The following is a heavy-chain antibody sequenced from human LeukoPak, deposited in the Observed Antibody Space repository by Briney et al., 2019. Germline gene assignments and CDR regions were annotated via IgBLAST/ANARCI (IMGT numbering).Heavy chain of an antibody. J-gene: IGHJ4*02. CDR2: IKQDGSDT. D-gene: IGHD3-3*02. Sequence: VGSLRLSCAGSGFTFGNSWMNWFRQAPGKGLEWVAHIKQDGSDTYVDSVKGRFTISRDIAKTSLFLHMNSLTTEDSAVYYCAREHSSHFTWGQGTLVTVSS. CDR1: GFTFGNSW. CDR3: AREHSSHFT. V-gene: IGHV3-7*01.